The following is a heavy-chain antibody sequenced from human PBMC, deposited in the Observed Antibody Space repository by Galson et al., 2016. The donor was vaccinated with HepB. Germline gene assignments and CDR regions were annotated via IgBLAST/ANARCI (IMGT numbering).Heavy chain of an antibody. Sequence: QSGAEVKKPGESLKISCKTSGYTFTKYWIAWVRQMPGKGLEWMGTIYPGGSETRYSPSLQGQVTISADKSLNTAYLQWSSLKSSDTAIYYCARRSVPSNSDASGYYYSFADGGQGALVTVS. D-gene: IGHD3-22*01. V-gene: IGHV5-51*01. CDR2: IYPGGSET. CDR1: GYTFTKYW. J-gene: IGHJ1*01. CDR3: ARRSVPSNSDASGYYYSFAD.